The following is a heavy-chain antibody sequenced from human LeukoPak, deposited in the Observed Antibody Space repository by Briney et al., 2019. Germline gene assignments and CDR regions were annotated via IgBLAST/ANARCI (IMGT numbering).Heavy chain of an antibody. J-gene: IGHJ4*02. Sequence: GGSLRLSCAASGFTASNTYMSWVRQAPGKGLEWVSVIYSAGGTFYSDSVRGRFTISRDYSKNTLYLQMNSLRVDDTAVYYCARDSNGPAFWGQGTLVTVSS. CDR3: ARDSNGPAF. CDR2: IYSAGGT. V-gene: IGHV3-53*01. CDR1: GFTASNTY. D-gene: IGHD6-19*01.